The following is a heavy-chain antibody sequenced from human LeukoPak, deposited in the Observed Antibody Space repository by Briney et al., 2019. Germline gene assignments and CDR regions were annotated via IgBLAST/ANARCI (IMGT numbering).Heavy chain of an antibody. CDR2: IYYSGNT. CDR3: ARHGGITMVRGVLAAFDI. D-gene: IGHD3-10*01. J-gene: IGHJ3*02. V-gene: IGHV4-59*08. Sequence: SETLSLTCTVSAGSVTSYYWSWIRQPPGKRLDWIGYIYYSGNTNYNPSLKSRVTISVDTSKNQFSLKLTSVTAADTAVYYCARHGGITMVRGVLAAFDIWGQGTMVTVSS. CDR1: AGSVTSYY.